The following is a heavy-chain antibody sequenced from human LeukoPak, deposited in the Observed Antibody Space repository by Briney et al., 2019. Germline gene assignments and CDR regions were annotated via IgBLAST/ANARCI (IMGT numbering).Heavy chain of an antibody. CDR2: ISSSSSYI. V-gene: IGHV3-21*01. J-gene: IGHJ3*02. Sequence: PGGSLRLSCAASGFTISSYSMNWVRQAPGKWLEWVSSISSSSSYIYYADSVKGRFTISRDNAKNSLYLQMNSLRAEDTAVYYCARDEGETYYYDSSGYYGAFDIWGQGTMVTVSS. D-gene: IGHD3-22*01. CDR1: GFTISSYS. CDR3: ARDEGETYYYDSSGYYGAFDI.